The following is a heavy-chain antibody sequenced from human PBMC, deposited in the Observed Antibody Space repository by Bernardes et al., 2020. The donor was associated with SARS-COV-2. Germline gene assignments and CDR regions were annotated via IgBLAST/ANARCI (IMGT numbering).Heavy chain of an antibody. J-gene: IGHJ4*02. CDR1: GFDFSRYG. CDR2: ISYYGDKK. CDR3: AKDRAEQWLMLYYLEY. Sequence: GGPLRLSCAAFGFDFSRYGMHWVRQAPGKGLEWVGFISYYGDKKFYGDSVKGRFTISRDNSKNTVDLQMNNLRQDDTGVYYCAKDRAEQWLMLYYLEYWGQGALVTVSS. D-gene: IGHD6-19*01. V-gene: IGHV3-30*18.